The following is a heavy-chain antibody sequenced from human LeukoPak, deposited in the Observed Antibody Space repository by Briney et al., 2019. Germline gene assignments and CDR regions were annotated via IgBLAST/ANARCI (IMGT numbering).Heavy chain of an antibody. J-gene: IGHJ6*02. CDR3: ARGRGMDV. Sequence: PGGSLRLSCAASEFTFNNYWMNWVRQAPGKGLEWVANIKQDGSEKYYVDSVKGRFTISRDNAKNSLYLQMNSLRAEDTGVYYCARGRGMDVWGQGTTVTVSS. V-gene: IGHV3-7*01. CDR2: IKQDGSEK. CDR1: EFTFNNYW.